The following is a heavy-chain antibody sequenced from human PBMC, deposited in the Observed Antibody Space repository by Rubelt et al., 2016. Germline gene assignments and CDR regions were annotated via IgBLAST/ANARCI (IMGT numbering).Heavy chain of an antibody. J-gene: IGHJ4*02. CDR3: ARGGSSGPFVDY. CDR2: INHSGST. D-gene: IGHD6-6*01. Sequence: QVQLQQWGAGLLKPSETLSLTCAVYGGSFSGYYWSWIRQPPGKGLEWIGEINHSGSTNYNPSLRRRVTISVATSKNQCSLKLSLVTAADTAVYYCARGGSSGPFVDYWGQGTLVTVSS. CDR1: GGSFSGYY. V-gene: IGHV4-34*01.